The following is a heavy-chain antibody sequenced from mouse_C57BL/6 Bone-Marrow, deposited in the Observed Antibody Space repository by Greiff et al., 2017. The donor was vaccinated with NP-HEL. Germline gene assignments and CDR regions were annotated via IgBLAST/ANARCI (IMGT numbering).Heavy chain of an antibody. CDR3: TTGTGLRGYFDY. CDR2: IDPEDCDT. J-gene: IGHJ2*01. V-gene: IGHV14-1*01. Sequence: VQLQQSGAELVRPGASVKLSCTASGFNIKDYYMHWVKQRPEQGLEWIGRIDPEDCDTEYAPKFQGKATMTADTSSNTAYLQLSSLTSEDTAVYYCTTGTGLRGYFDYWGQGTTLTVSS. D-gene: IGHD1-1*01. CDR1: GFNIKDYY.